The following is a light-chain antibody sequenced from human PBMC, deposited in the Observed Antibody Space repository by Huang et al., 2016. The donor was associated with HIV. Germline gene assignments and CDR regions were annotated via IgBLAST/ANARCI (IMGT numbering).Light chain of an antibody. V-gene: IGKV4-1*01. Sequence: DIVMTQSPDSLPVSLGERATIKCRSSQSLLYSSNNKNYLAWYQQRQGQPPKFLIYLASTRESGVPDRFSGGGSGTDFTLTISSLQAEDVAVYYCQQYYDTPRTFGQGTKLEIK. J-gene: IGKJ2*01. CDR3: QQYYDTPRT. CDR1: QSLLYSSNNKNY. CDR2: LAS.